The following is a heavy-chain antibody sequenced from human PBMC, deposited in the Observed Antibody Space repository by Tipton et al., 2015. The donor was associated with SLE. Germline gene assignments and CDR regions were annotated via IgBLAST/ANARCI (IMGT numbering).Heavy chain of an antibody. Sequence: TLSLTCTVSGGSISSYYWSWIRQPPGKGLEWIGSIYYSGSTYYNPSLKSRVTISVDTSKNQFSLKLSSVTAADTAVYYCARRRYNYYYFDYWGQGTLVTVSS. CDR1: GGSISSYY. D-gene: IGHD1-1*01. CDR2: IYYSGST. J-gene: IGHJ4*02. CDR3: ARRRYNYYYFDY. V-gene: IGHV4-39*07.